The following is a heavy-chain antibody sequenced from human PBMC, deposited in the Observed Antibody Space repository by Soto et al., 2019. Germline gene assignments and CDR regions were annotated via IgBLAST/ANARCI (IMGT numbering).Heavy chain of an antibody. CDR3: AKDGVTLRGEKAYYFHY. V-gene: IGHV3-43*01. D-gene: IGHD2-21*02. Sequence: GGSLRLSCAASGFTFDDYTMHWVRQPPGKGLEWVSLISWNGDSTKYADSVRGRFTISRDNSKNSVYLQMNSLRSEDTALYYCAKDGVTLRGEKAYYFHYWGQGTLVTVSS. CDR1: GFTFDDYT. J-gene: IGHJ4*02. CDR2: ISWNGDST.